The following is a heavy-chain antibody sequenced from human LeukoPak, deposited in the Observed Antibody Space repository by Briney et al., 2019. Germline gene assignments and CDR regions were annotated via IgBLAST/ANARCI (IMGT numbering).Heavy chain of an antibody. CDR1: GYAFSTSD. V-gene: IGHV1-8*01. Sequence: GASVKVSCKASGYAFSTSDISWVRQATGQGLEWMGWMNPNSGNAGYAQKFQGRVTMTRDTSISAAYMELSSLRSEDTAVYYCARRYSGVMQGHFDYWGQGTLVTVSS. CDR3: ARRYSGVMQGHFDY. CDR2: MNPNSGNA. J-gene: IGHJ4*02. D-gene: IGHD5-12*01.